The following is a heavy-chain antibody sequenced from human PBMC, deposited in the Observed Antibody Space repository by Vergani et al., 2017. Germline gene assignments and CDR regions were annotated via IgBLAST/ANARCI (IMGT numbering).Heavy chain of an antibody. CDR3: ARGDIVVVPAASDY. D-gene: IGHD2-2*01. V-gene: IGHV4-59*08. Sequence: QVQLQESGPGLVKPSETLSLTCTVSGGSISSYYWSWIRQPPGKGLEWIGYIYYSGSTYYNPSLKSRVTISVDTSKNQFSLKLSAVTAADTAVYYCARGDIVVVPAASDYWGQGTLVTVSS. CDR2: IYYSGST. CDR1: GGSISSYY. J-gene: IGHJ4*02.